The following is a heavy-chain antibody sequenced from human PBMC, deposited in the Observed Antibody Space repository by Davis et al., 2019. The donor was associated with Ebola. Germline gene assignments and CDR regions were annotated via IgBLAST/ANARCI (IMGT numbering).Heavy chain of an antibody. J-gene: IGHJ4*02. V-gene: IGHV3-33*01. Sequence: PGGSLRLSCAASGFTFSSYGMHWVRQAPGKGLEWVAVIWYDGSNKYYADSVKGRFSISRDISKNTLYLQMNSLRAEDTAVYYCAGDIGYTYGYAYWGQGTLVTVSS. CDR3: AGDIGYTYGYAY. D-gene: IGHD5-18*01. CDR2: IWYDGSNK. CDR1: GFTFSSYG.